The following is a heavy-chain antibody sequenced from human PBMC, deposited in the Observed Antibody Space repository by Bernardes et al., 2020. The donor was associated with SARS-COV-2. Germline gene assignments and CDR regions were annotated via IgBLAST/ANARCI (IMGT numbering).Heavy chain of an antibody. CDR1: GYTFTGYY. D-gene: IGHD2-2*01. CDR3: AREYCSSTSCQNWFDP. V-gene: IGHV1-2*02. J-gene: IGHJ5*02. Sequence: ASVKVSCKASGYTFTGYYMHWVRQAPGQGLEWMGWINPNSGGTNYAQKFQGRVTMTRDTSISTAYMELSRLRSDDTAVYYCAREYCSSTSCQNWFDPWGQGTLVTVSS. CDR2: INPNSGGT.